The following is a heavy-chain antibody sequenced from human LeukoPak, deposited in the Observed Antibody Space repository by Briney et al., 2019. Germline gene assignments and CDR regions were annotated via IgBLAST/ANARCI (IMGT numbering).Heavy chain of an antibody. Sequence: PGGSLRLSCAASGFTFSNYAMSWVRQAPGKGLEWVSAISGSDGHTYYADSVKGRFTISSDNSKNTLYLQMFSPRAEDTAVYYCAKGPFRVGASAVPSDAFDIWGQGTMVTVSS. V-gene: IGHV3-23*01. CDR2: ISGSDGHT. CDR3: AKGPFRVGASAVPSDAFDI. J-gene: IGHJ3*02. D-gene: IGHD1-26*01. CDR1: GFTFSNYA.